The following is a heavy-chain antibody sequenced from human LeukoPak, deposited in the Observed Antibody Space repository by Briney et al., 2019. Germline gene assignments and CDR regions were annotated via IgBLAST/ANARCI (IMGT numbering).Heavy chain of an antibody. CDR1: GNYW. D-gene: IGHD2/OR15-2a*01. V-gene: IGHV3-74*01. J-gene: IGHJ4*02. CDR3: VSFYETY. CDR2: INSDGSWT. Sequence: RPGGSLRLSCAASGNYWMHWVRQAPGKGLVWVSHINSDGSWTSYADSVKGRLTISKDNAKNTVYLQMNSLRAEDTAVYYCVSFYETYWGRGTLVTVSS.